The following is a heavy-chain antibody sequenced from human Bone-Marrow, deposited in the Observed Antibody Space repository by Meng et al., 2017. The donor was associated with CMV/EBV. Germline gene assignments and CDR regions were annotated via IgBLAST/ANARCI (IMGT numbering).Heavy chain of an antibody. Sequence: GGSLRLSCAASGFTFSSYWMHWVRQAPGKGLVWVSRINSDGSSTSYADSVKGRFTISRDNAKNTLYLQMNSLRAEDTAVYYCARVATYYYYGMDVWGQRTTVTVSS. D-gene: IGHD5-12*01. CDR1: GFTFSSYW. CDR2: INSDGSST. V-gene: IGHV3-74*01. J-gene: IGHJ6*02. CDR3: ARVATYYYYGMDV.